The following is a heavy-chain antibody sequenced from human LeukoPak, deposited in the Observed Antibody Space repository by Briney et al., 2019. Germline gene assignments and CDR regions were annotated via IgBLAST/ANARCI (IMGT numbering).Heavy chain of an antibody. Sequence: SETLSLTCAVYGGSFSGYYWSWIRKPPGKGMEWIGEINHSGSTNYNPSLKSRVTISVDTSKNHFSLKLSSVTAADTAVYYCARPHSTFFDQDAAYYFDYWGQGTLVTVSS. D-gene: IGHD3-9*01. V-gene: IGHV4-34*01. CDR3: ARPHSTFFDQDAAYYFDY. J-gene: IGHJ4*02. CDR1: GGSFSGYY. CDR2: INHSGST.